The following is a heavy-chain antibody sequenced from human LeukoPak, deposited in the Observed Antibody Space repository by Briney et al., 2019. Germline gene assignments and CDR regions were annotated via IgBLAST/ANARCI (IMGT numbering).Heavy chain of an antibody. CDR3: ARGGGYYYMDV. D-gene: IGHD2-15*01. V-gene: IGHV4-39*01. J-gene: IGHJ6*03. CDR1: GDSISSTNYY. Sequence: SETLSLTCTVTGDSISSTNYYWGWIRQPPGKGLEWIGSIYYSGSTYYNPSLESRVTISVDTSKNQFSLKLSSVTAADTAVYYCARGGGYYYMDVWGKGTTVTVSS. CDR2: IYYSGST.